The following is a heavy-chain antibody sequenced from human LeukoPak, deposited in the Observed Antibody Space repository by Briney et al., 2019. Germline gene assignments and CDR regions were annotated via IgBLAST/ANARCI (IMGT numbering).Heavy chain of an antibody. V-gene: IGHV4-59*01. J-gene: IGHJ5*02. CDR3: ARHRMIGYCSGGSCPNWFDP. Sequence: SETLSLTCTVSGGSISSYYWSWIRQPPGKGLEWIGYIYYSGSTNYNPSLKSRVTISVDTSKNQFSLKLGSVTAADTAVYYCARHRMIGYCSGGSCPNWFDPWGQGTLVTVSS. D-gene: IGHD2-15*01. CDR2: IYYSGST. CDR1: GGSISSYY.